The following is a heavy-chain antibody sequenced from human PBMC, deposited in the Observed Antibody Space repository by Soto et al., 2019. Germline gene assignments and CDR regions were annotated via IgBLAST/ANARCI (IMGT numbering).Heavy chain of an antibody. D-gene: IGHD1-26*01. Sequence: EVQLVQSGAEVKKPGESLQISCKGSGYSFTSYWIGWVRQMPGKGLEWMGIIYPGDSDTRYSPSFQGQVTISADKSISTAYLKWSSLKASDTAMYYCARVGPLDLNYYYYMDVWGKGTTVTVSS. CDR3: ARVGPLDLNYYYYMDV. J-gene: IGHJ6*03. CDR1: GYSFTSYW. V-gene: IGHV5-51*03. CDR2: IYPGDSDT.